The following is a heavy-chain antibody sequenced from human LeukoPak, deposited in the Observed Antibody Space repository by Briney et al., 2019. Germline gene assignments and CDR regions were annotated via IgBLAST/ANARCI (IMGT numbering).Heavy chain of an antibody. CDR3: ASQGVVVITTSLEY. CDR1: GYTFTDYY. CDR2: INPNSGGT. Sequence: ASVKVSCKASGYTFTDYYIHWVRQAPGQGLEWMGRINPNSGGTNYAQKFQGRVTMTRDTSISTAYMELSRLRSDDTAVYYCASQGVVVITTSLEYWGQGTLVTVSS. D-gene: IGHD3-22*01. V-gene: IGHV1-2*06. J-gene: IGHJ4*02.